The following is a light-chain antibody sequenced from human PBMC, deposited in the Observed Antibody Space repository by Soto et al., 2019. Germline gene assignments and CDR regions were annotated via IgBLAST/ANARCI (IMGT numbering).Light chain of an antibody. CDR3: QQRGDWPLT. CDR2: DAS. J-gene: IGKJ4*01. V-gene: IGKV3-11*01. CDR1: QSVRKF. Sequence: EIVLTQSPATLSLSPGERATLSCRASQSVRKFLAWYQQKPGQAPRLLIYDASNRATGIPARFSGSGSGTDFTLTISSLEPEDFAFYYCQQRGDWPLTFGGGTKVEIK.